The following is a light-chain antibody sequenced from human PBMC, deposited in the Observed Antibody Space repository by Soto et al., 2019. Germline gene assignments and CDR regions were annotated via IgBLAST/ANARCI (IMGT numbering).Light chain of an antibody. CDR1: SSDVGGYNY. V-gene: IGLV2-14*01. CDR2: EVS. J-gene: IGLJ1*01. Sequence: ALTXPASVSGSPGQSITISCTGTSSDVGGYNYVCWYQHHPGKAPKLIISEVSNRPSGVSDRFSGSKSGNTASLTISGLQPEDEADYYCTSFTSSTTYVFGTGTKVTVL. CDR3: TSFTSSTTYV.